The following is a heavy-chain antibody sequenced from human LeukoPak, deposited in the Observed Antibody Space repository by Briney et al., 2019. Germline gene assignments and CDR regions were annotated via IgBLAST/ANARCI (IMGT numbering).Heavy chain of an antibody. Sequence: HPGASLRLSCAASEFTFSSYAMSWVRQAPGKGLEWVSAISGSGGSTYYADSVKGRFTISRDNSKNTLYLQMNSLRAEDTAVYYCAKDYYDSSGYYYYYYGMDVWGQGTTVTVSS. CDR1: EFTFSSYA. CDR2: ISGSGGST. V-gene: IGHV3-23*01. J-gene: IGHJ6*02. CDR3: AKDYYDSSGYYYYYYGMDV. D-gene: IGHD3-22*01.